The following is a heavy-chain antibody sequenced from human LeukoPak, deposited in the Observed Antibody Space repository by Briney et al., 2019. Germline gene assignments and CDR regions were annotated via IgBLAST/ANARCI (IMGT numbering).Heavy chain of an antibody. CDR3: ARAPRAQEWNAYNFDY. V-gene: IGHV3-74*01. Sequence: PGGSLRLSCAASGFTFSSYWMGWVRHAPGKGLVWVSRINSDGSSTSYADSVKGRFTVSRENAKNTLYLQRNSLRAEDMAVHYCARAPRAQEWNAYNFDYWGQGTLVAVSS. D-gene: IGHD1-1*01. CDR2: INSDGSST. CDR1: GFTFSSYW. J-gene: IGHJ4*02.